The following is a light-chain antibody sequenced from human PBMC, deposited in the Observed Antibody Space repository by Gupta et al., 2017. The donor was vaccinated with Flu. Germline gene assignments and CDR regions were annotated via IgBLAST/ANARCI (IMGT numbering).Light chain of an antibody. V-gene: IGKV1-39*01. J-gene: IGKJ2*01. CDR2: AAS. CDR1: QSISSY. Sequence: IQMTQSRSSLSASVGDRVTITCRASQSISSYLNWYQQKPGKAPKLLIYAASSWQSGVPSRFSGSGSGTDFTLTISRLQPEDFATYYCQQSYSTPPIFGQGTKMEIK. CDR3: QQSYSTPPI.